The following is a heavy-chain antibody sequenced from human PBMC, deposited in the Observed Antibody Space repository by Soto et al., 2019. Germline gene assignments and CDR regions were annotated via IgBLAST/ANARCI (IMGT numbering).Heavy chain of an antibody. V-gene: IGHV1-69*05. J-gene: IGHJ6*02. Sequence: SVKVSCKASGGTFSSYAISWVRQAPGQGLEWMGGIIPIFGTANYAQKFQGRVTMTRDTSTSTVYMELSSLRSEDTAVYYCARGSSNDYYYGMDVWGQGTTVTVSS. CDR3: ARGSSNDYYYGMDV. D-gene: IGHD6-13*01. CDR2: IIPIFGTA. CDR1: GGTFSSYA.